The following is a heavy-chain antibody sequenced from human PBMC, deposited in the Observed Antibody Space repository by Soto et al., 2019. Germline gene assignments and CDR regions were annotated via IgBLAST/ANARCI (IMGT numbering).Heavy chain of an antibody. Sequence: GGSLSLSCVASGFTFGNYCMHWVRQAQGKGLVWVSRINSDGSSTTYADSVKGRFTISRDNAKNTLYLQMNSLRAEDTAVYFCAREGALWFGSGYYYYMDVWGKGTTVTVSS. CDR2: INSDGSST. D-gene: IGHD3-10*01. CDR1: GFTFGNYC. J-gene: IGHJ6*03. V-gene: IGHV3-74*01. CDR3: AREGALWFGSGYYYYMDV.